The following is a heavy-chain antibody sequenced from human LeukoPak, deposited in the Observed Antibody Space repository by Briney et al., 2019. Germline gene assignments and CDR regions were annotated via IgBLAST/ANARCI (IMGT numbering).Heavy chain of an antibody. CDR3: ARVMVSGQRHMDV. Sequence: QAGGSLRLSCAASGFTFSSYWMHWVRQGPGKGLVWVSRLNGDGSTTHYAYSVKGRFTISRDNAKNTLYLQMNSWRAEDTAVYYGARVMVSGQRHMDVWGKGTTVTVSS. CDR2: LNGDGSTT. V-gene: IGHV3-74*01. D-gene: IGHD6-25*01. CDR1: GFTFSSYW. J-gene: IGHJ6*03.